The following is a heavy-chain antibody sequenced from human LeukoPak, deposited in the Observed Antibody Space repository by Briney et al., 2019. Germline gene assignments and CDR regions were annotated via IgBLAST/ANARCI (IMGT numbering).Heavy chain of an antibody. V-gene: IGHV4-59*01. CDR2: IYYSGST. CDR1: GGSISSYY. J-gene: IGHJ4*02. CDR3: ARAHDYGDLGNLDY. Sequence: SETLSLTXTVSGGSISSYYWSWIRQPPGKGLEWIGYIYYSGSTNYNPSLKSRVTISVDTSKNQFSLKLSSVTAADTAVYYCARAHDYGDLGNLDYWGPGTLVTVSS. D-gene: IGHD4-17*01.